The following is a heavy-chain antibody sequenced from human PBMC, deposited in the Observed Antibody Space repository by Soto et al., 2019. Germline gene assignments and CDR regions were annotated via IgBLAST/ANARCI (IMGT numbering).Heavy chain of an antibody. Sequence: AAVKVSCKTSGFRFTNSGFTWVRQAPGQGLEWMGWITLNNENTNYAQKFQGRVTMTTDMATGTVYMELRSQRSDDTAMYSGAMKGTGHPSDYWGQGTPVTVSS. CDR3: AMKGTGHPSDY. J-gene: IGHJ4*02. CDR2: ITLNNENT. CDR1: GFRFTNSG. V-gene: IGHV1-18*01. D-gene: IGHD1-1*01.